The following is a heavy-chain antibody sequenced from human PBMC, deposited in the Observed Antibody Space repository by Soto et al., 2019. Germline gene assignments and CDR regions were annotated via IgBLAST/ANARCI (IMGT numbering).Heavy chain of an antibody. J-gene: IGHJ4*02. CDR3: ARGGIVPTPADY. D-gene: IGHD2-15*01. Sequence: EVQLVESGGDLVHPGGSLRLSCAASGFNFRSHWMTWVRQAPGKGLEWVGNINQNGRDHFYVDSVRGRFTISRDNTKNSLYLQMKSLRIEDTAVYYCARGGIVPTPADYWGQGSLVTVSS. CDR1: GFNFRSHW. CDR2: INQNGRDH. V-gene: IGHV3-7*01.